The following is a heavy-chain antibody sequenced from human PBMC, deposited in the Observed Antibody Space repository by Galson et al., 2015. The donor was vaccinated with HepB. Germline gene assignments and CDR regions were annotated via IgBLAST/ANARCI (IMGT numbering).Heavy chain of an antibody. Sequence: SLRLSCAASGFTFDDYTMHWVRQAPGKGLEWVSGISWNSGSIGYADSVKGRFTISRDNAKNSLYLQMNSLRAEDTALYYCAKDGGSSWYWTGEDHPEFDYWGQGTLVTVSS. D-gene: IGHD6-13*01. J-gene: IGHJ4*02. CDR3: AKDGGSSWYWTGEDHPEFDY. CDR2: ISWNSGSI. CDR1: GFTFDDYT. V-gene: IGHV3-9*01.